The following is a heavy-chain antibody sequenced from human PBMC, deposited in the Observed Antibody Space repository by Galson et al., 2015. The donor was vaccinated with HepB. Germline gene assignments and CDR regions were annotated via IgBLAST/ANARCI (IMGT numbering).Heavy chain of an antibody. CDR1: GLIFSSYA. V-gene: IGHV3-23*01. D-gene: IGHD3-10*01. CDR3: VRLFGSGSQIGLNAFDI. J-gene: IGHJ3*02. CDR2: ISDNGDKT. Sequence: SLRLSCAGSGLIFSSYAMSWVRQAPGKGPEWVSDISDNGDKTYYADSVRGRFTISRDNSKNTLYVQMNSLRAEDTAIYYCVRLFGSGSQIGLNAFDIWGQGTMVTVSS.